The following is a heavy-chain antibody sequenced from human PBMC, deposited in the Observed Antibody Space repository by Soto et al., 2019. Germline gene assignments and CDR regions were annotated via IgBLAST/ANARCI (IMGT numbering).Heavy chain of an antibody. CDR2: IYHSGST. CDR1: GGSISSGGYS. CDR3: ARGSLRGGNWYFDL. V-gene: IGHV4-30-2*05. Sequence: PSETLSLTCAVSGGSISSGGYSWSWIRQPPGKGLEWIGYIYHSGSTYYNPDSSKNQFSLQLNSVTPEDTAVYYCARGSLRGGNWYFDLWGRGSLVTVSS. D-gene: IGHD3-16*01. J-gene: IGHJ2*01.